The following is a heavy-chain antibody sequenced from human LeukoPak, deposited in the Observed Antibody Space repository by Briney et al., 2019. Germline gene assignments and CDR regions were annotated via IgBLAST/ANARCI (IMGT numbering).Heavy chain of an antibody. V-gene: IGHV3-69-1*02. CDR3: ARQLTEHFYY. J-gene: IGHJ1*01. CDR1: GFTFPDYA. D-gene: IGHD1-1*01. CDR2: ITNSGRV. Sequence: GGSLRLSCTAAGFTFPDYAMAWVRQAPGKGLEWVSDITNSGRVHYADSVKGRFTIPRDNNKNTLYLQMNNLRPEDTAIYFCARQLTEHFYYWGQGTLVTVSS.